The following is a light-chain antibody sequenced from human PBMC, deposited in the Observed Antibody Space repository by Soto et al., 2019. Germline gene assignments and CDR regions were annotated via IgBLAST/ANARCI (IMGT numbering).Light chain of an antibody. J-gene: IGLJ1*01. Sequence: QSVLTQPASVSGSPGQSITISCTGTSSDVGGYNYVSWYQQHPGKAPKLMIYEVSNRPSGVSHRFSGSKSGNTASLTISGLQAEDEADYYCSSYASSSTSFGTGTKVT. V-gene: IGLV2-14*03. CDR1: SSDVGGYNY. CDR2: EVS. CDR3: SSYASSSTS.